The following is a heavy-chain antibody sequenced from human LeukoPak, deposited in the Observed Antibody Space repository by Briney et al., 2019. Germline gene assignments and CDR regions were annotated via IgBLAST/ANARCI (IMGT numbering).Heavy chain of an antibody. V-gene: IGHV4-39*07. CDR2: IYYSGST. J-gene: IGHJ5*02. Sequence: SETLSLTCTVSGVSISSSSYYWGWIRQPPGKGLEWIGSIYYSGSTYYNPSLKSRVTISVDTSKNQFSLKLSSVTAADTAVYYCARESRYYYGSGAFDPWGQGTLVTVSS. D-gene: IGHD3-10*01. CDR1: GVSISSSSYY. CDR3: ARESRYYYGSGAFDP.